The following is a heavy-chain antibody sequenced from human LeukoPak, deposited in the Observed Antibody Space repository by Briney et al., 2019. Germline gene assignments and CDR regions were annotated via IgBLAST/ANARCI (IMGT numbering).Heavy chain of an antibody. Sequence: GGSLRLSCAASGFTFSSYSMNWVRQAPGQGLEWVSSISSSSSYIYYADSVTGRFTISRDNAKNSLYLQMNSLRAEDTAVYYCARDNGGFDYWGQGTLVTVSS. CDR3: ARDNGGFDY. V-gene: IGHV3-21*01. D-gene: IGHD4-23*01. J-gene: IGHJ4*02. CDR2: ISSSSSYI. CDR1: GFTFSSYS.